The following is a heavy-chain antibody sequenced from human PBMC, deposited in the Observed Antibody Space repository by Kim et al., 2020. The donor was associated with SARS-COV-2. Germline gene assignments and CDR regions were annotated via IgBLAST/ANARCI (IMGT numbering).Heavy chain of an antibody. CDR1: GGSISSGNYH. CDR2: IYTNENI. CDR3: ARGFRGFWYFDL. Sequence: SETLSLTCTVSGGSISSGNYHWNWIRQTAGKGLEWIGRIYTNENINYTPSLKGRVTVSVDTSKNQFFLKLSSVTAADTAVYYCARGFRGFWYFDLWGRGAQATVSS. J-gene: IGHJ2*01. V-gene: IGHV4-61*02. D-gene: IGHD3-10*01.